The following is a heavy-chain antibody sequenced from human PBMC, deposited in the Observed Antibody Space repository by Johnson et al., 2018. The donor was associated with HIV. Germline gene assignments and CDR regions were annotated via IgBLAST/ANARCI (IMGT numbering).Heavy chain of an antibody. CDR1: GFSVSSNY. CDR2: IYSGGST. J-gene: IGHJ3*02. CDR3: ARDGGEWLLSTAFDI. V-gene: IGHV3-66*02. Sequence: VQLMESGGGLVKPGGSLRLSCAASGFSVSSNYMSWVRQAPGKGLEWVSVIYSGGSTYYADSVKGRFTISRDNSKNTLYRQMNSLRAEDTAVYYCARDGGEWLLSTAFDIWGQGTMVTVSS. D-gene: IGHD3-3*01.